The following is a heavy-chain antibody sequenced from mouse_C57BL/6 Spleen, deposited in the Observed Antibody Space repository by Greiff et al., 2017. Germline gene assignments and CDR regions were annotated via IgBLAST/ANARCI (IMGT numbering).Heavy chain of an antibody. Sequence: VQLQQSGPELVKPGASVKISCKASGYSFTSYYIHWVKQRPGQGLEWIGWIYPGSGNTKYNEKFKGKATLTADTSSSTAYMQLSSLTSEDSAVYYCARDYDTWFAYWGQGTLVTVSA. CDR3: ARDYDTWFAY. CDR2: IYPGSGNT. D-gene: IGHD2-4*01. J-gene: IGHJ3*01. V-gene: IGHV1-66*01. CDR1: GYSFTSYY.